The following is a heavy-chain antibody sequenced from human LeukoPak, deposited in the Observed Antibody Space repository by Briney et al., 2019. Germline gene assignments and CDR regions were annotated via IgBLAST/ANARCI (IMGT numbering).Heavy chain of an antibody. CDR2: IYYSVST. CDR1: GGSISSYY. Sequence: SETLSLTCTVSGGSISSYYWGWIRQPPGKGLEWIGYIYYSVSTNYNPSLKSRVTISVDTSKNQSSLKLSSVTAADTAVYYCASTDYDSSGYRSYWGQGTLVTVSS. J-gene: IGHJ4*02. V-gene: IGHV4-59*01. CDR3: ASTDYDSSGYRSY. D-gene: IGHD3-22*01.